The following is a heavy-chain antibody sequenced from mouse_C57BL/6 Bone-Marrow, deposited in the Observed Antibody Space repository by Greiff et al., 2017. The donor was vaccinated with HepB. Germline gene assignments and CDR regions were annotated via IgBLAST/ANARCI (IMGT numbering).Heavy chain of an antibody. D-gene: IGHD1-1*01. CDR1: GFTFNTYA. J-gene: IGHJ4*01. V-gene: IGHV10-3*01. CDR2: IRSKSSNYAT. Sequence: GGGLVQPKGSLKLSCAASGFTFNTYAMHWVRQAPGKGLEWVARIRSKSSNYATYYADSVKDRFTISRDDSQSMLYLQMNNLKTEDTAMYYCVGEGGYGSSYDYAMDYWGQGTSVTVSS. CDR3: VGEGGYGSSYDYAMDY.